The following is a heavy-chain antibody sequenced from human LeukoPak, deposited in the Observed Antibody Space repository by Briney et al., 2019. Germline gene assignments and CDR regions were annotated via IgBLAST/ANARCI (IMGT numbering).Heavy chain of an antibody. Sequence: GGSLRLSCAASGFTFSSYSMNWVRQAPGKGLEWVGRIKSKADGGTTDYAAPVKGRFTISRDDSKNTLYLQMNSLKTEDTAVYYCTTTSDYGDHKRWGQGTLVTVSS. CDR1: GFTFSSYS. J-gene: IGHJ4*02. D-gene: IGHD4-17*01. CDR3: TTTSDYGDHKR. V-gene: IGHV3-15*01. CDR2: IKSKADGGTT.